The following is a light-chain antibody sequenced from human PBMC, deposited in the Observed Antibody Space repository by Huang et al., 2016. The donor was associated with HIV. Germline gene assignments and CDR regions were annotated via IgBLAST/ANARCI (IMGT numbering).Light chain of an antibody. CDR2: DAS. J-gene: IGKJ1*01. V-gene: IGKV1-5*01. CDR3: QQYDTYPWT. Sequence: DTQMTQSPSTLSAYEGERITITCRASQGISSCLAWYQQKPGKAPNLLIYDASTLESGVPSRFSGSGSGTEFTLTISSLQPEDFATYYCQQYDTYPWTFGQGTKVEVK. CDR1: QGISSC.